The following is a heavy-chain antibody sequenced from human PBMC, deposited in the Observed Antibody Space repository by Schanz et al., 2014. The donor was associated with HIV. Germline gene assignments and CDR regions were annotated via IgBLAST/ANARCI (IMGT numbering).Heavy chain of an antibody. J-gene: IGHJ2*01. Sequence: EVQLLESGGGLVQPGGSLRLSCTASGLPFSTYAMSWVRQAPGKGLEWLAGVSRSGANPYYADSVKGRFTISRDNSENTLFLQVNSLRAEDTAVYYCSTSGYYPPDLWGRGTLVTVSS. CDR3: STSGYYPPDL. CDR2: VSRSGANP. V-gene: IGHV3-23*01. D-gene: IGHD3-3*01. CDR1: GLPFSTYA.